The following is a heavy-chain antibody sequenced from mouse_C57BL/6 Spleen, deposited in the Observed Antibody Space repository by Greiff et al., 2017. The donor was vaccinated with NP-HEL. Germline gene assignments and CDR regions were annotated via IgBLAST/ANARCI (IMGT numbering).Heavy chain of an antibody. CDR2: IYPGSGST. J-gene: IGHJ2*01. D-gene: IGHD3-2*02. Sequence: QVQLQQPGAELVKPGASVKMSCKASGYTFTSYWITWVKQRPGQGLEWIGDIYPGSGSTNYNEKFKSKATLTVDTSSSTAYMQLSSLTSEDSAVYYCAREDSSGYGVLSFDYWGQGTTLTVSS. V-gene: IGHV1-55*01. CDR3: AREDSSGYGVLSFDY. CDR1: GYTFTSYW.